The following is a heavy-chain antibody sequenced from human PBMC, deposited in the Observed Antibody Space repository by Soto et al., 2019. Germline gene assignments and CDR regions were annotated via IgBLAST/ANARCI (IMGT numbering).Heavy chain of an antibody. CDR1: GFTFSDHY. CDR2: TRNKANSYTT. Sequence: VGSLRLSCAASGFTFSDHYMDWVRQAPGKGLEWVGRTRNKANSYTTEYAASVKGRFTISRDDSKNSLYLQMNSLKTEDTAVYYCASQRSWIPRRGDYYGMDVWGQGTTVTVSS. J-gene: IGHJ6*02. V-gene: IGHV3-72*01. CDR3: ASQRSWIPRRGDYYGMDV. D-gene: IGHD5-18*01.